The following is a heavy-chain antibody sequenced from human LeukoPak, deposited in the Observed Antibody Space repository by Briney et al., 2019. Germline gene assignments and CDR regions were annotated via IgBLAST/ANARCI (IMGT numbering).Heavy chain of an antibody. Sequence: PPETLSLTCTVSGGSISRDNYCWGWIRQPPVKGLEWIGSFCYGGSSYNNPSLKSRVTISVDTSKNQLSLKLSSVTAADTAVYYCVRSRMGDGYNFAYWGQGILVTVSS. CDR1: GGSISRDNYC. D-gene: IGHD5-24*01. CDR3: VRSRMGDGYNFAY. J-gene: IGHJ4*02. V-gene: IGHV4-39*01. CDR2: FCYGGSS.